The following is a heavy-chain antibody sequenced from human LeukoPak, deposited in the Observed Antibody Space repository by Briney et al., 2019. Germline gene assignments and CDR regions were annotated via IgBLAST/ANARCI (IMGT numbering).Heavy chain of an antibody. Sequence: SETLSLTCTVSGGSISSSSSYWGWIRQPPGKGREWIGSVRYSGKTYYNPSLKSRVTMSLDTSKNQFSLRLTSVTAADTAVYSCARHYYDSSGLAYYLDYWGQGTLVTVSS. J-gene: IGHJ4*02. CDR1: GGSISSSSSY. CDR2: VRYSGKT. V-gene: IGHV4-39*01. CDR3: ARHYYDSSGLAYYLDY. D-gene: IGHD3-22*01.